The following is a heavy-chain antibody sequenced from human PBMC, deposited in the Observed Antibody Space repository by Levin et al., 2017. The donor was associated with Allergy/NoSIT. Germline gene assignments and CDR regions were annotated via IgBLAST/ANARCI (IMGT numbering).Heavy chain of an antibody. CDR2: LSDSGGSGGRT. CDR1: GFTFSTYT. J-gene: IGHJ4*02. CDR3: AKAALLGPTTYCDY. V-gene: IGHV3-23*01. D-gene: IGHD1-26*01. Sequence: PGGSLRLSCAASGFTFSTYTMSWVRQAPGKGLEWVSGLSDSGGSGGRTYYADSVKGRFTISRDDSRNTLYLQMNSLRAEDTAVYYCAKAALLGPTTYCDYWGQGTLVTVSS.